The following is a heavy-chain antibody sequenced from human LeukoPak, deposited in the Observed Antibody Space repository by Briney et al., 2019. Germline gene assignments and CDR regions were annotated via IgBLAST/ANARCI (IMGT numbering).Heavy chain of an antibody. CDR1: GFTFSDYY. Sequence: RSGGSLRLSCAASGFTFSDYYMSWIRQAPGKGLEWVSYISSSGSTIYYADSVKGRFTISRDNAKNSLYLQMNSLRAEDTALYHCARHAVEQWLGSYNWFDPWGQGTLVTVSS. J-gene: IGHJ5*02. CDR2: ISSSGSTI. D-gene: IGHD6-19*01. CDR3: ARHAVEQWLGSYNWFDP. V-gene: IGHV3-11*01.